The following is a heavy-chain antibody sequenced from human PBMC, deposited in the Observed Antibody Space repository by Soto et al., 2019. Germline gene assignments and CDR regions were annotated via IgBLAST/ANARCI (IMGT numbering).Heavy chain of an antibody. CDR3: ARVTSP. V-gene: IGHV4-30-2*01. CDR1: GGSISSGGYS. CDR2: IYHSGST. D-gene: IGHD3-16*01. Sequence: SETLSLTCAVSGGSISSGGYSWSWIRQPPGKGLEWIGYIYHSGSTYYNPSLKSRVTISVDRSKNQFSLKLSSVTDADTAVYYCARVTSPWGQGTLVTVSS. J-gene: IGHJ5*02.